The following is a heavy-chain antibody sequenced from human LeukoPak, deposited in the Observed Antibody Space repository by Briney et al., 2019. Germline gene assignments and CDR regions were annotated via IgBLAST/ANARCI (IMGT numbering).Heavy chain of an antibody. D-gene: IGHD5-24*01. CDR3: ARGIQRDGYNLGY. Sequence: EASVKVSCKASGYTFTSYDINWVRQATGQGLEWMGWMNPNSGNTGYAQKFQGRVTMTRNTSISTAYMELSSLRSEDTAVYYCARGIQRDGYNLGYWGQGTLVTVSS. CDR2: MNPNSGNT. J-gene: IGHJ4*02. V-gene: IGHV1-8*01. CDR1: GYTFTSYD.